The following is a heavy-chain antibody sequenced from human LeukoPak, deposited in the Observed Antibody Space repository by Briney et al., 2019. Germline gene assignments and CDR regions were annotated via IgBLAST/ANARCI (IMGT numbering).Heavy chain of an antibody. V-gene: IGHV3-74*01. CDR3: AKAHSESYYSGIN. CDR1: GFTFSIYW. Sequence: GGSLRLSCAASGFTFSIYWVHWVRQAPGKGLAWVSSINSDGSSTSYADSVKGRFTISRDNSKNTLYLQMSSLRAEDTAVYYCAKAHSESYYSGINWGQGTLVTVSS. J-gene: IGHJ4*02. D-gene: IGHD1-26*01. CDR2: INSDGSST.